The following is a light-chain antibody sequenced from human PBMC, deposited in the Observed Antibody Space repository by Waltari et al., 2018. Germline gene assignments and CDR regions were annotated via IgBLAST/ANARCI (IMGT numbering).Light chain of an antibody. CDR3: QQYDISPLT. J-gene: IGKJ4*01. V-gene: IGKV3-20*01. Sequence: EIVLTQSPGTLSLSPGEGATLSCRTSQPIRTTYLAWYQQKPGQAPTLLIYGASSRATGVPDRFTGSGSGTDFSLTISSLEPEDSATYYCQQYDISPLTFGGGTKVEIK. CDR2: GAS. CDR1: QPIRTTY.